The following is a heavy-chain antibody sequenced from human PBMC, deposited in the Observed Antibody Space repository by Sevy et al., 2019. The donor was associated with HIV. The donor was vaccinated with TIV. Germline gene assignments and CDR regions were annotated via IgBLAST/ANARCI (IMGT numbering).Heavy chain of an antibody. CDR3: ARHEGGSGTYYNLIEY. CDR2: IDYTGST. J-gene: IGHJ4*02. Sequence: SETLSLTCAVSGGSISGYYWSWIRQPPGKGLEWIGYIDYTGSTNYSPSLKSRVTISVDTSKNQFSLKLTSVTAADTAFYYCARHEGGSGTYYNLIEYWGQGTLVTVSS. V-gene: IGHV4-59*08. CDR1: GGSISGYY. D-gene: IGHD3-10*01.